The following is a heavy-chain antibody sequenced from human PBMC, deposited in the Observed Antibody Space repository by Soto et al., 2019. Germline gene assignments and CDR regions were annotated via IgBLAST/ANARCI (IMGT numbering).Heavy chain of an antibody. J-gene: IGHJ6*02. CDR1: GGTFSSYA. CDR3: ASLDIGVPRTFYYYYGMDV. Sequence: VKVSCKDSGGTFSSYAISWVRQAPGQGLEWVGGIIPIFGTANYAQKFEGRVTITADESTSTAYVELSSLRSEDTAVYYCASLDIGVPRTFYYYYGMDVRGQGGTVTVA. D-gene: IGHD2-2*03. CDR2: IIPIFGTA. V-gene: IGHV1-69*13.